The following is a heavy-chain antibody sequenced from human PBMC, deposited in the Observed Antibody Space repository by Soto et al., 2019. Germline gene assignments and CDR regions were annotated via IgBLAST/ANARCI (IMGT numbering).Heavy chain of an antibody. CDR2: IYPGDSDT. V-gene: IGHV5-51*01. J-gene: IGHJ4*02. CDR1: GYSFTSYW. CDR3: AITAPPIRDYSNYGPPPGYDY. D-gene: IGHD4-4*01. Sequence: GESLKISCKGSGYSFTSYWIGWVRQMPGKGLEWMGIIYPGDSDTRYSPSFQGQVTISADKSISTAYLQWSSLKASDTAMYYCAITAPPIRDYSNYGPPPGYDYWGQGTLVTVSS.